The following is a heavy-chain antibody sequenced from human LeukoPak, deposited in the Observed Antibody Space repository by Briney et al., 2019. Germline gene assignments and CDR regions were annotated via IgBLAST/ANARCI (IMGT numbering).Heavy chain of an antibody. V-gene: IGHV1-18*01. Sequence: AASVKVSCKASGYTFTSYGISWVRQAPGQGLEWMGWISAYNGNTNYAQKLQGRVTMTTDTSTSTAYMELRSLRSDDTAVYYCWAEYYYDSSGYYYSYFDYWGQGTLVTVSS. CDR3: WAEYYYDSSGYYYSYFDY. CDR2: ISAYNGNT. D-gene: IGHD3-22*01. CDR1: GYTFTSYG. J-gene: IGHJ4*02.